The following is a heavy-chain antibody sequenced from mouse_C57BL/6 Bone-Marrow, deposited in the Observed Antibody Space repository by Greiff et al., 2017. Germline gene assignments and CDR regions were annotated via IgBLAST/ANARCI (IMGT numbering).Heavy chain of an antibody. CDR3: ARLYDWYFDG. Sequence: QVQLQQSGPGLVQPSQSLSITCTVSGFSLTSYGVHWVRQSPGKGLEWLGVIWSGGSTDYTAAFISRLSISKDNSKSQVFFKMNSLQADDTAIDYWARLYDWYFDGWGTGTTVTVAS. CDR2: IWSGGST. CDR1: GFSLTSYG. D-gene: IGHD1-1*01. J-gene: IGHJ1*03. V-gene: IGHV2-2*01.